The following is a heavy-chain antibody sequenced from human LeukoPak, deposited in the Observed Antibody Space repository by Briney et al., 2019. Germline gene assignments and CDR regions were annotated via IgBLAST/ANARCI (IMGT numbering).Heavy chain of an antibody. CDR2: INPNSGDT. D-gene: IGHD6-13*01. V-gene: IGHV1-2*02. CDR1: GYTFTGYY. Sequence: ASVKVSCKASGYTFTGYYMHWVRQAPGQGLEWMGWINPNSGDTNYAQKFQGRVTITRDTSISTAYMELSSLRSDDTAVYYCARLYSSSWYDQEGWCDPGGKGTLVTV. CDR3: ARLYSSSWYDQEGWCDP. J-gene: IGHJ5*02.